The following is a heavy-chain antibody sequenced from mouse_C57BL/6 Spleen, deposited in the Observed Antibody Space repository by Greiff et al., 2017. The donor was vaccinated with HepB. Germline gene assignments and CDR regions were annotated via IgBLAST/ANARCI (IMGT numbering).Heavy chain of an antibody. CDR3: ARGTGYFDY. Sequence: DVQLVESGGGLVQPGGSLKLSCAASGFTFSDYGMAWVRQAPRKGPEWVAFISNLAYSIYYADTVTGRFPISRENAKNTLYLEMSSLRSEDTAMYYCARGTGYFDYWGQGTTLTVSS. V-gene: IGHV5-15*04. CDR1: GFTFSDYG. J-gene: IGHJ2*01. CDR2: ISNLAYSI. D-gene: IGHD4-1*01.